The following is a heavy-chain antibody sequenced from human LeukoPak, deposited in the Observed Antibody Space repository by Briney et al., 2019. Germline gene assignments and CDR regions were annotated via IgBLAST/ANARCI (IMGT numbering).Heavy chain of an antibody. D-gene: IGHD3-10*01. V-gene: IGHV4-39*01. Sequence: SETLSLTCTVSGGSISSSSFYWGWIRQPPGKGLEWIGSIFYRGSTYYNPSLKSRVTISVDTSKSQFSLKLSSVTAADTAVYYCARLYAGTRPPDYWGQGTLVTVSS. CDR2: IFYRGST. CDR1: GGSISSSSFY. CDR3: ARLYAGTRPPDY. J-gene: IGHJ4*02.